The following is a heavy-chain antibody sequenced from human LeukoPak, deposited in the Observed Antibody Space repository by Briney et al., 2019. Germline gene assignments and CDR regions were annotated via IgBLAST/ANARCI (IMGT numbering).Heavy chain of an antibody. J-gene: IGHJ4*02. V-gene: IGHV3-7*01. Sequence: AGSLRLSCAASGFTFSSYWMSWVRQAPGKGLEWVANIKRDGSEKYYVDSVKGRLTISRDNAKNSLYLQMNSLKAEDTAVYYCAREDIVVVVAATEEIYYFDYWGQGTLVTVSS. D-gene: IGHD2-15*01. CDR2: IKRDGSEK. CDR1: GFTFSSYW. CDR3: AREDIVVVVAATEEIYYFDY.